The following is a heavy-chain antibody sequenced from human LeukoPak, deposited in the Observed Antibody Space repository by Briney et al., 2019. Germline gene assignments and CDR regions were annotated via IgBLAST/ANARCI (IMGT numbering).Heavy chain of an antibody. V-gene: IGHV1-18*01. Sequence: ASVKVSCKASGYTFTSYGISWVRQAPGQGLEWMGWISAYNGNTNYAQKLQGRVTMTTDTSTSTAYMELRSLRSDDTAVYYCARDLDGVSYCDSSGYPDYWGQGTLVTVSS. CDR1: GYTFTSYG. J-gene: IGHJ4*02. CDR2: ISAYNGNT. CDR3: ARDLDGVSYCDSSGYPDY. D-gene: IGHD3-22*01.